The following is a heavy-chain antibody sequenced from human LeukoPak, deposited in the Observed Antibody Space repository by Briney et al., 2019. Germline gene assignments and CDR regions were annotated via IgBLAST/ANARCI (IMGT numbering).Heavy chain of an antibody. J-gene: IGHJ4*02. CDR2: IYTSGST. V-gene: IGHV4-61*02. Sequence: SETLSLTCTVSGGSISSGSYYWRWIRQPAGKGLEWIERIYTSGSTNYNPSLKSRVTISVDTSKNQFSLKLSSVTAADTAVYYCAREIYGDYGAFDYWGQGTLVTVSS. CDR1: GGSISSGSYY. D-gene: IGHD4-17*01. CDR3: AREIYGDYGAFDY.